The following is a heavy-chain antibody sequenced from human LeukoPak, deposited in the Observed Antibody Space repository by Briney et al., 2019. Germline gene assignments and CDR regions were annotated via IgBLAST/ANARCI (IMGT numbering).Heavy chain of an antibody. CDR1: GFTFSSYG. Sequence: AGGSLRLSCAASGFTFSSYGMHWVRQAPGKGLEWVAFIRYDGSNKYYADSVKGRFTISRDNSKNTLYLQMNSLRAEDTAVYYCAKVDSSGPPPGYFDYWGQGTLVTVSS. CDR3: AKVDSSGPPPGYFDY. V-gene: IGHV3-30*02. D-gene: IGHD6-19*01. CDR2: IRYDGSNK. J-gene: IGHJ4*02.